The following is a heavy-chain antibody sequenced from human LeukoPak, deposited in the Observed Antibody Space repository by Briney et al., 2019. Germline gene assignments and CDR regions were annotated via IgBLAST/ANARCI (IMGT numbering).Heavy chain of an antibody. CDR2: IHTSGST. CDR1: GGSISSYY. Sequence: PSETLSLTCTVSGGSISSYYWSWIRQPAGKGLEWIGRIHTSGSTNYKPSLTSRVTMSVDTSKNQFSLKLSPVTAADTAVYYCARNLWFGDNWFDPWGQGTLVTVSS. D-gene: IGHD3-10*01. J-gene: IGHJ5*02. CDR3: ARNLWFGDNWFDP. V-gene: IGHV4-4*07.